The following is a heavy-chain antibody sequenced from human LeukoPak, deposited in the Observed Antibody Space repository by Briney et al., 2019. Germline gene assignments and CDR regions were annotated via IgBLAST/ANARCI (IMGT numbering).Heavy chain of an antibody. Sequence: PGGSLRHSCAASGFTFSSYWMSWVRQAPGKGLEWVSYISERGGSTAYADSVKGRFTISKDNSLNTLYLQMSSLRAEDTAVYFCAKRGIVIRGILVIGYHQEAYHYDYWGQGVLVTVSS. CDR2: ISERGGST. CDR3: AKRGIVIRGILVIGYHQEAYHYDY. V-gene: IGHV3-23*01. CDR1: GFTFSSYW. D-gene: IGHD3-10*01. J-gene: IGHJ4*02.